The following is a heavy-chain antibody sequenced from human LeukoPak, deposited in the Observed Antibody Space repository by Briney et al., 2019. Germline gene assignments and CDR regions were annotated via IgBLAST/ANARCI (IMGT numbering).Heavy chain of an antibody. Sequence: ASVKVSCTPSGYTFTGYYMHWVRQAPGQGLEWMGWLNTNSGGTTNAQKFPVRFTITRDTSITTVYMELSSLRSVDTAMYSFAKRRPDSGGWGQGTLVTVSS. V-gene: IGHV1-2*02. D-gene: IGHD1-26*01. CDR2: LNTNSGGT. J-gene: IGHJ4*02. CDR3: AKRRPDSGG. CDR1: GYTFTGYY.